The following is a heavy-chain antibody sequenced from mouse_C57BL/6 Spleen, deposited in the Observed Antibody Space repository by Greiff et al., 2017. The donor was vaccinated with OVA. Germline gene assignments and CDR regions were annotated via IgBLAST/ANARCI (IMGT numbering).Heavy chain of an antibody. V-gene: IGHV14-4*01. CDR3: TSDGYSFAY. Sequence: DVKLVESGAELVRPGASVKLSCTASGFNIKDDYMHWVKQRPEQGLEWIGWIDPENGDTEYASKLPGKATITADTSSNTAYLQLSSLTSEDTAVYYCTSDGYSFAYWGQGTLVTVSA. CDR1: GFNIKDDY. CDR2: IDPENGDT. D-gene: IGHD2-3*01. J-gene: IGHJ3*01.